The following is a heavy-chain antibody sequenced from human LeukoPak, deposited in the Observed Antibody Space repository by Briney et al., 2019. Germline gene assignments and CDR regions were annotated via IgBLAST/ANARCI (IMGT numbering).Heavy chain of an antibody. J-gene: IGHJ4*02. V-gene: IGHV3-30*18. D-gene: IGHD3-16*02. CDR2: ISYDGSNK. CDR1: GFTFSSYG. Sequence: GRSLRLSCAASGFTFSSYGMHWVRQAPGKGLEWVAVISYDGSNKYYADSVKGRFTISRDNSKNTLYLQMNSLRAEDTAVYYCVKDLGSYLDYWGQGTLVTVSS. CDR3: VKDLGSYLDY.